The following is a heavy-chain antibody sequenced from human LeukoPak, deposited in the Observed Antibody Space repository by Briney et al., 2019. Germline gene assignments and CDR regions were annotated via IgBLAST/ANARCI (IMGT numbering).Heavy chain of an antibody. D-gene: IGHD5-18*01. CDR2: ISAYNGNT. Sequence: ASVKVSCKASGYTFTSYYMHWVRQAPGQGLEWMGWISAYNGNTNYAQKLQGRVTMTTDTSTSTAYMELRSLRSDDTAVYYCASYRGYSYGFGYWGQGTLVTVSS. J-gene: IGHJ4*02. V-gene: IGHV1-18*04. CDR3: ASYRGYSYGFGY. CDR1: GYTFTSYY.